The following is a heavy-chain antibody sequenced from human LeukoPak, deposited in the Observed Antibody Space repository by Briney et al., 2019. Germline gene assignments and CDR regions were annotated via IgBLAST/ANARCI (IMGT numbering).Heavy chain of an antibody. Sequence: GGALRLSCAASGFTFRKHGLPWVRPAPGKGVGGGAFIRYDGSNKYYADSVKGRFTISRDNAKNSLYLQLNSLRAEDTAVYYCARRAGAYSHPYDYWGQGTLVTVSS. CDR1: GFTFRKHG. D-gene: IGHD4/OR15-4a*01. J-gene: IGHJ4*02. CDR2: IRYDGSNK. CDR3: ARRAGAYSHPYDY. V-gene: IGHV3-30*02.